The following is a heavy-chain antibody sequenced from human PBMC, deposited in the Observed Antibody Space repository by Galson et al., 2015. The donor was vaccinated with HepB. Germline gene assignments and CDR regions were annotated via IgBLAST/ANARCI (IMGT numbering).Heavy chain of an antibody. CDR2: IDPSDSYT. D-gene: IGHD3-9*01. Sequence: QSGAEVKKPGESLRISCKGSGYSFPSFWISWVRQMPEKGLEWMGRIDPSDSYTNYSPSFQGHVTISADKSISTAYLQWSSLKASDTAMYYCARPAYDILTGYYSVAYYDNWGQGTLVTVSS. CDR1: GYSFPSFW. V-gene: IGHV5-10-1*01. CDR3: ARPAYDILTGYYSVAYYDN. J-gene: IGHJ4*02.